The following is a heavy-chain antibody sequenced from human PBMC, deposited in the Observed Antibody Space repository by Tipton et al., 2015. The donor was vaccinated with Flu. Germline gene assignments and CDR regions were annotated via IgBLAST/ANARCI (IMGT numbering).Heavy chain of an antibody. Sequence: TLSLTCTVSGGSISSYYWGWIRQPPGKGLEWIGYIFYSGSTNYNPSLKSRVTMSVDTSNNRFSLKLSSVTAADTAMYYCASQRWLQSFIDYWGQGTLVTVSS. J-gene: IGHJ4*02. CDR3: ASQRWLQSFIDY. CDR2: IFYSGST. CDR1: GGSISSYY. V-gene: IGHV4-59*01. D-gene: IGHD5-24*01.